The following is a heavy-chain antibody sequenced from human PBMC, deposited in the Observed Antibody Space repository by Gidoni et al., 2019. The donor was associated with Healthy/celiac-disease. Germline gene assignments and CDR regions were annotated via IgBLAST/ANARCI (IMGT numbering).Heavy chain of an antibody. J-gene: IGHJ4*02. D-gene: IGHD6-6*01. CDR1: GFTLSSYA. CDR3: AKAPECIAARNYFDY. CDR2: ISGSGGST. V-gene: IGHV3-23*01. Sequence: EVQLLEYGGGLVQPGGSLRLSCAAPGFTLSSYAMSWDRQAPGTGLEWVSAISGSGGSTYYADSVKSRFTISRDNSKNTLYLQMNSLRAEDTAVYYCAKAPECIAARNYFDYWGQGTLVTVSS.